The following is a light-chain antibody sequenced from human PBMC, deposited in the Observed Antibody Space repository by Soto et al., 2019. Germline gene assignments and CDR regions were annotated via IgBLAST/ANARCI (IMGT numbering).Light chain of an antibody. CDR3: ETWDSNTVV. CDR2: LEGSGSY. CDR1: SGHSSYI. Sequence: LVLTQSSSASASLGSSVKLTCTLSSGHSSYIIAWHQQQPGKAPRYLMKLEGSGSYNKGSGVPDRFSGSSSGADRYLTISNLQSEDEADYYCETWDSNTVVFGGGTKLTVL. V-gene: IGLV4-60*03. J-gene: IGLJ2*01.